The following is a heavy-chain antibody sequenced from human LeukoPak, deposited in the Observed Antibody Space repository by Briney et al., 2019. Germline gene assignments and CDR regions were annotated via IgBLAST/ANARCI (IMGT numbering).Heavy chain of an antibody. J-gene: IGHJ4*02. D-gene: IGHD3-10*01. Sequence: GESLKISCKGSGYSFSSHWIAWVRQMPGQGLEGMGVIYPGDSDTTYSPSFQGQVTISVDKSISTAYLQWGSLRASDTAMYYCARQWGRGSGSYLAYWGQGTVVTVSS. CDR3: ARQWGRGSGSYLAY. CDR1: GYSFSSHW. V-gene: IGHV5-51*01. CDR2: IYPGDSDT.